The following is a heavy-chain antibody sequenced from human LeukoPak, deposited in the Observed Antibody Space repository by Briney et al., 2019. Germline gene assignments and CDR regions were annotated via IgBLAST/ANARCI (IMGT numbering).Heavy chain of an antibody. CDR3: AGSDGYNSFDF. D-gene: IGHD5-24*01. CDR2: IYYSGST. V-gene: IGHV4-59*01. CDR1: GGSISSYY. Sequence: PSETLSLTCTVSGGSISSYYWSWIRQPPGKGPEWIGYIYYSGSTNYNPSLKSRVTISVDTSKNQFSLKLSSVTAADTAVYYCAGSDGYNSFDFWGQGTLVTVSS. J-gene: IGHJ4*02.